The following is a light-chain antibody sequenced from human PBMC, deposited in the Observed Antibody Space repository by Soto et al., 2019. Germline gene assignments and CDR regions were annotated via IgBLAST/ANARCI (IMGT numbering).Light chain of an antibody. CDR3: QQSYSPPRP. CDR1: QSISSY. V-gene: IGKV1-39*01. CDR2: AAS. J-gene: IGKJ1*01. Sequence: DIQMTQSPSSLSASVGDRVTITCRASQSISSYLNWYQQKPGKAPKLLIYAASSLQSGVPSRFSDSGSGTNFTFTTSSRQPEFFEPYYCQQSYSPPRPFGKGTKGDIK.